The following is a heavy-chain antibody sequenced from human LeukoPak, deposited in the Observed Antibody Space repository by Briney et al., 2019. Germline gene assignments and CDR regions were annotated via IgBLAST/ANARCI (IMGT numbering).Heavy chain of an antibody. J-gene: IGHJ4*02. D-gene: IGHD4-17*01. V-gene: IGHV3-33*01. CDR3: VREAGNDYGDYFDY. CDR2: IWYDGSNK. Sequence: PGGSLRLSCAASGFTFSMYGMHWVRQAPGKGLEWVALIWYDGSNKYYADSVKGRFTISRDNSKNTLYLQMNSLRAEDTAVYYCVREAGNDYGDYFDYWSQGTLVTVSS. CDR1: GFTFSMYG.